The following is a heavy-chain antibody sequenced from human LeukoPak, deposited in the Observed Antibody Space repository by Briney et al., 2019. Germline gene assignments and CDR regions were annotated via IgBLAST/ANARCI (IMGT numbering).Heavy chain of an antibody. V-gene: IGHV3-23*01. Sequence: GGSLRLSCAASGFTFSSYAMSWVRQAPGKGLEWVSAISGSGGSTYYADSVKGRFTISRDNSKNTLYLQMNSLRAEDTAVYYCAKDLSGIVGATALDYWGQGTLVTVSS. J-gene: IGHJ4*02. D-gene: IGHD1-26*01. CDR3: AKDLSGIVGATALDY. CDR1: GFTFSSYA. CDR2: ISGSGGST.